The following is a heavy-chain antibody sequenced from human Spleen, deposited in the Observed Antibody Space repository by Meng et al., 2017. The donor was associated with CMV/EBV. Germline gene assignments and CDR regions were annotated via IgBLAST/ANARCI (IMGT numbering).Heavy chain of an antibody. D-gene: IGHD2-21*02. J-gene: IGHJ2*01. CDR3: ARSPYCGGDCRLFDL. V-gene: IGHV4-30-4*08. CDR2: IYSSGST. CDR1: GGPIVSGDYS. Sequence: DAGPDLGTPHQTLSLTCTVSGGPIVSGDYSWSWIRQPPGKGLDWIGYIYSSGSTYSNPSLKSRVTISVDTSKNQFSLKLSSVTAADTAVYYCARSPYCGGDCRLFDLWGRGTLVTVSS.